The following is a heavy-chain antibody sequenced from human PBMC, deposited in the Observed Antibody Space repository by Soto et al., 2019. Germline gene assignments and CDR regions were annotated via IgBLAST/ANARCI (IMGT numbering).Heavy chain of an antibody. CDR3: ARDFGGTMLRGLRVDAFDI. V-gene: IGHV1-69*04. CDR2: IIPILGIA. Sequence: GASVKVSCKASGGTFSSYTISWVRQAPGQGLEWMGRIIPILGIANYPQKFQGRVTITADKSTSTAYMELSSLRSEDTAVYYCARDFGGTMLRGLRVDAFDIWGQGTMVTVSS. CDR1: GGTFSSYT. D-gene: IGHD3-10*01. J-gene: IGHJ3*02.